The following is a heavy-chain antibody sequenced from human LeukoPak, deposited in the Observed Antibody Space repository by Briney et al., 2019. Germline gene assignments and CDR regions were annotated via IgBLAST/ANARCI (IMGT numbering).Heavy chain of an antibody. Sequence: GELLQISCKASGYRFTSYWIGWVRPMPGKGLEWMGIIDPSDSETRYTPSFQGQVTISVDKSLTTAYLQWNSLKASDTAMYYCARQTAMGRSGDYWGQGTLVTVSS. J-gene: IGHJ4*02. CDR1: GYRFTSYW. V-gene: IGHV5-51*01. CDR2: IDPSDSET. CDR3: ARQTAMGRSGDY. D-gene: IGHD7-27*01.